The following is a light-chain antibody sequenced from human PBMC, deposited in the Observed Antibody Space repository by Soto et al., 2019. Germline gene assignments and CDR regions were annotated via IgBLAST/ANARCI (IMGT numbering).Light chain of an antibody. CDR1: SSNIGAPFD. CDR3: QSYDNSLSAWV. Sequence: QSVLTQPRSVSGAPGQRVTISCSGSSSNIGAPFDVHWYQQVPGSAPKIVIYGNDNRPSGVPGRFSGSKSGTSASLAITGLQAEDEADYFCQSYDNSLSAWVFGGGTKLTVL. V-gene: IGLV1-40*01. CDR2: GND. J-gene: IGLJ3*02.